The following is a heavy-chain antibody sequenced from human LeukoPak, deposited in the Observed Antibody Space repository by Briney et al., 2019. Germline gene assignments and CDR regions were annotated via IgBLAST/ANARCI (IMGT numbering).Heavy chain of an antibody. D-gene: IGHD5-24*01. J-gene: IGHJ4*02. CDR1: GGTFSSYA. Sequence: SVKVSCKASGGTFSSYAISWVRQAPGQGLEWMGGIIPIFGTANYAQKFQGRVTITADESTSTAYMELSSLRSEDTAVYYCARDPGGMATIFDYWGQGTLVTVSS. CDR3: ARDPGGMATIFDY. V-gene: IGHV1-69*01. CDR2: IIPIFGTA.